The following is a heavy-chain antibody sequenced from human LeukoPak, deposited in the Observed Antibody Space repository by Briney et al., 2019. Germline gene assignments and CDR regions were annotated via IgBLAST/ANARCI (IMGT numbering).Heavy chain of an antibody. CDR3: ARSPTVTPRPDAFDI. V-gene: IGHV3-11*01. Sequence: KAGGSLRLSCAASGFTFSDYYMSWIRQAPGKGLEWVSYISSSGSTIYYADSVKGRFTISRDNSKNTLYLQMNSLRAEDTAVYYCARSPTVTPRPDAFDIWGQGTMVTVSS. CDR2: ISSSGSTI. CDR1: GFTFSDYY. D-gene: IGHD4-17*01. J-gene: IGHJ3*02.